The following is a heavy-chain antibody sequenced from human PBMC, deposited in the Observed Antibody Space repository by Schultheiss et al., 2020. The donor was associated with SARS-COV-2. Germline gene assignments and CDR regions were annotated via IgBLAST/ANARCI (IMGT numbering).Heavy chain of an antibody. CDR1: GGSISSSSYY. CDR3: ARSTSAFDI. D-gene: IGHD5/OR15-5a*01. J-gene: IGHJ3*02. V-gene: IGHV4-39*07. Sequence: SQTLSLTCTVSGGSISSSSYYWGWIRQPPGKGLEWIGSIYHSGSTNYNPSLKSRVTISVDTSKNQFSLKLSSVTAADTAVYYCARSTSAFDIWGQGTMVTVSS. CDR2: IYHSGST.